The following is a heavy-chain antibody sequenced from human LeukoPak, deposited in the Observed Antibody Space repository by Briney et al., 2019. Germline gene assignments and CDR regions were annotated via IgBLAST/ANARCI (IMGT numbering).Heavy chain of an antibody. CDR1: GGTFSSYA. CDR2: IIPIFGTA. Sequence: SVKVSCKASGGTFSSYAISWVRQAPGQGLEWMGGIIPIFGTANYAQKFQGRVTITTDESTSTAYMELSSLRSEDTAVYYCARGEEGDLWSGSFDYWGQGTLVTVSS. V-gene: IGHV1-69*05. D-gene: IGHD3-3*01. CDR3: ARGEEGDLWSGSFDY. J-gene: IGHJ4*02.